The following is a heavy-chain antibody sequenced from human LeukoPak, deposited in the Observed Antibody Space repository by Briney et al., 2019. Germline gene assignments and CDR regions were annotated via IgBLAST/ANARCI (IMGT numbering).Heavy chain of an antibody. CDR3: AREKYDFWSGYPFDY. CDR2: ISGSGGST. Sequence: GGSLRLSCAASGFTFSSYWMSWVRQAPGKGLEWVSAISGSGGSTYYADSVKGRFTISRDNSKSTLYLQMNSLRAEDTAVYYCAREKYDFWSGYPFDYWGQGTLVTVSA. V-gene: IGHV3-23*01. J-gene: IGHJ4*02. D-gene: IGHD3-3*01. CDR1: GFTFSSYW.